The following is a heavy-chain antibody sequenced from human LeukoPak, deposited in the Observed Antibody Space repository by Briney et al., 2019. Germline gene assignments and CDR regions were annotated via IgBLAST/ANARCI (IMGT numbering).Heavy chain of an antibody. CDR1: GFTFSSYS. CDR3: ATCSSASCYWGGDY. D-gene: IGHD2-2*01. CDR2: ISSSSSTI. J-gene: IGHJ4*02. V-gene: IGHV3-48*01. Sequence: PGGSLRLSCAASGFTFSSYSMNWVRQAPGKGLEWVSYISSSSSTIYYADSVKGRFTISRDTSKNTLYLQMNGLRAEDTALYYCATCSSASCYWGGDYWGQGTQVIVSS.